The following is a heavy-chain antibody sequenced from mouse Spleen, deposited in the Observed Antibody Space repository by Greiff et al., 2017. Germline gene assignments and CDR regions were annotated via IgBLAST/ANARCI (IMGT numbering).Heavy chain of an antibody. CDR2: IWTGGGT. CDR1: GFSLTSYA. J-gene: IGHJ3*01. D-gene: IGHD2-2*01. CDR3: ARTFYYGYDEAWFAY. Sequence: VKLVESGPGLVAPSQSLSITCTVSGFSLTSYAISWVRQPPGKGLEWLGVIWTGGGTNYNSALKSRLSISKDNSKSQVFLKMNSLQTDDTARYYCARTFYYGYDEAWFAYWGQGTLVTVSA. V-gene: IGHV2-9-1*01.